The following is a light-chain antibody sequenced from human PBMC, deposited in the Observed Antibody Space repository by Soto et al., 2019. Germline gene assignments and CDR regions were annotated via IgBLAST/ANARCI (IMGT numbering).Light chain of an antibody. CDR1: ESISAY. Sequence: IVLTQSPATLSLSPGERATLSCWASESISAYLAWYQQKGGQAPRVLVYDAGYRVKGLPARFSGSGFGTNFTLTITSLEPEDSAVYYCQQRSSGYSFGPGTKLEIK. J-gene: IGKJ2*01. CDR3: QQRSSGYS. V-gene: IGKV3-11*01. CDR2: DAG.